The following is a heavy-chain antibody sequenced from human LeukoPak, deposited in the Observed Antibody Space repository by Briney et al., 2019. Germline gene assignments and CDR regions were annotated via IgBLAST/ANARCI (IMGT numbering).Heavy chain of an antibody. D-gene: IGHD1-26*01. V-gene: IGHV3-64*01. CDR3: AREYGSGSYYRNLGY. J-gene: IGHJ4*02. CDR2: ISSNAGST. CDR1: GFTFSTYA. Sequence: GGSLRLSCAASGFTFSTYAMHWVRQAPGKGLEYVSTISSNAGSTYYANSVKGRFTISRDNSKNTLYLQMGSLGAEDMAVYYCAREYGSGSYYRNLGYWGQGTLATVSS.